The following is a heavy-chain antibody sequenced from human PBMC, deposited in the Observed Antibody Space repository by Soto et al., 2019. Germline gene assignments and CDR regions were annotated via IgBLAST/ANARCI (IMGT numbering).Heavy chain of an antibody. Sequence: EVQLVESGGGLVKPGGSRRLSCAASGFTFSNAWMSWVRQAPGKGLEWVGRIKRKTDGWTTDYAATVKSIFTIAGDDSKNRLYLQMNSLKTEDIAVYYCLSATGYYFGYWGPGSLVTVSS. CDR1: GFTFSNAW. CDR3: LSATGYYFGY. CDR2: IKRKTDGWTT. J-gene: IGHJ4*02. V-gene: IGHV3-15*01. D-gene: IGHD1-1*01.